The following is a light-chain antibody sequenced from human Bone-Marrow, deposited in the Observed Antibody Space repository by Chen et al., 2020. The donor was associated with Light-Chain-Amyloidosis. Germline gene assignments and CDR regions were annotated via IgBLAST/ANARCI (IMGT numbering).Light chain of an antibody. CDR2: EVS. J-gene: IGLJ1*01. CDR1: SSDVGCYNY. CDR3: SSFTSTSTYV. Sequence: QSALTQPPSASGSPGQSVTISCTGTSSDVGCYNYVSWYQQHPGKAPKLMIYEVSKRPSGVPDRFSGAKSGHPASLTISGLQAEDEAVYVCSSFTSTSTYVFGTGTTVTVL. V-gene: IGLV2-8*01.